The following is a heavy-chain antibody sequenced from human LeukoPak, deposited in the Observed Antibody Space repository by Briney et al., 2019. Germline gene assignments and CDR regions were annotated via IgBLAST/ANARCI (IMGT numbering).Heavy chain of an antibody. CDR3: ARNWNYEHDAFDI. D-gene: IGHD1-7*01. V-gene: IGHV1-46*01. CDR1: GYTFTSYY. CDR2: INPSGGST. J-gene: IGHJ3*02. Sequence: GASVKVSCKASGYTFTSYYMHWVRQAPGQGLEWMGIINPSGGSTSYAQKFQGRVTMTRDTSISTAYMELSRLRSDDTAVYYCARNWNYEHDAFDIWGQGTMVTVSS.